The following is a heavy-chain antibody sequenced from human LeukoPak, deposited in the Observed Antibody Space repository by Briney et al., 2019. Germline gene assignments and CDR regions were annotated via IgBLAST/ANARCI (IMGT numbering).Heavy chain of an antibody. CDR1: GLTFGVYL. CDR3: SRGSGWLSVY. D-gene: IGHD6-19*01. Sequence: GGTLRLSCTSSGLTFGVYLMSCVTDARGKGLEWIGFISGGTTEYAASVKGRFTISRDDSTSIAYLQMNSLTTEDTAVYYCSRGSGWLSVYWGQGTLANVSA. J-gene: IGHJ4*02. CDR2: ISGGTT. V-gene: IGHV3-49*04.